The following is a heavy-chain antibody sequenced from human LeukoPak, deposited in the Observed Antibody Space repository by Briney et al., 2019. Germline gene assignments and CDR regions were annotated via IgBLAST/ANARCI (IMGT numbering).Heavy chain of an antibody. J-gene: IGHJ6*03. Sequence: SGPALVKPTQTLTLTCTFSGFSLSTSDTSGMCVSWIRQPPGKALEWLARIDWDDDKYYSTSLKTRLTISKDTSKNQVVLTVTNMDPADTATYYCARMVSGYYYYYMDVWGKGATVTVSS. CDR1: GFSLSTSDTSGMC. CDR3: ARMVSGYYYYYMDV. V-gene: IGHV2-70*11. D-gene: IGHD2-8*01. CDR2: IDWDDDK.